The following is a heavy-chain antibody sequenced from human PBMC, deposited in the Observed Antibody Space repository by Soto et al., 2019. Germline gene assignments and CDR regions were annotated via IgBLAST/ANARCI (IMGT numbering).Heavy chain of an antibody. CDR3: ANDLDPYCTSSGCYTFDN. Sequence: QLLESGGGVVQPGRSLRLSCAASGFTFKTYGMHWVRQAPVKGLEWVAVISYDGSNTYYADSVKGRFTISRDNSKNTLYLHMNSLRAEDTAVYYCANDLDPYCTSSGCYTFDNWGQGTLVTVSS. D-gene: IGHD2-2*02. CDR1: GFTFKTYG. V-gene: IGHV3-30*18. CDR2: ISYDGSNT. J-gene: IGHJ4*02.